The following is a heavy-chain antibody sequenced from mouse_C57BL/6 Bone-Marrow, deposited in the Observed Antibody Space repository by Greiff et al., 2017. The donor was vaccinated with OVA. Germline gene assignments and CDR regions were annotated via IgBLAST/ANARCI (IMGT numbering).Heavy chain of an antibody. V-gene: IGHV14-4*01. J-gene: IGHJ4*01. D-gene: IGHD1-1*02. Sequence: VQLQQSGAELVRPGASVKLSCTASGFNIKDDYMHWVKQRPEQGLEWIGWIDPENGDTEYASKFQGKATITADTSSNTAYLQLSSLTSEDTAVYYGTSGGNYSMDYWGQGTSVTVSS. CDR1: GFNIKDDY. CDR2: IDPENGDT. CDR3: TSGGNYSMDY.